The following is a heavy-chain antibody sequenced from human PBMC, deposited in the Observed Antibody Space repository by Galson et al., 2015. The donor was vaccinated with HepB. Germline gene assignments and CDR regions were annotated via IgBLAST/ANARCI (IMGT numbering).Heavy chain of an antibody. D-gene: IGHD3-16*02. V-gene: IGHV3-30-3*01. J-gene: IGHJ4*02. CDR3: ARVGAYDYVWGSYRD. CDR2: ISYDGSNK. CDR1: GFTFSSYA. Sequence: SLRLSCAASGFTFSSYAMHWVRQAPRKGLEWVAVISYDGSNKYYADSVKGRFTISRDNSKNTLYLQMNSLRAEDTAVYYCARVGAYDYVWGSYRDWGQGTLVTVSS.